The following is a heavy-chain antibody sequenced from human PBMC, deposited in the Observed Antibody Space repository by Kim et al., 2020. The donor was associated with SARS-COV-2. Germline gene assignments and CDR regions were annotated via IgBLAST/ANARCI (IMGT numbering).Heavy chain of an antibody. CDR3: AKQPYSSSSRPWFDP. V-gene: IGHV3-23*01. J-gene: IGHJ5*02. CDR2: ISGSGGST. D-gene: IGHD6-6*01. Sequence: WGTLRLSCAASGFTFSSYAMSWVRQAPGKGLEWVSAISGSGGSTYYADSVKGRFTISRDNSKNTLYLQMNSLRAEDTAVYYCAKQPYSSSSRPWFDPWGQGTLVTVSS. CDR1: GFTFSSYA.